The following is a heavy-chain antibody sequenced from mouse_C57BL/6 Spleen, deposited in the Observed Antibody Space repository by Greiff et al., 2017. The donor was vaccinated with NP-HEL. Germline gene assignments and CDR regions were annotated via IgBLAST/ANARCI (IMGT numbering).Heavy chain of an antibody. J-gene: IGHJ4*01. Sequence: VQLQQSGAELVRPGTSVKVSCKASGYAFTNYLIEWVKQRPGQGLEWIGVINPGSGGTNYNEKFKGKATLTADKSSSTAYMQLSSLTSEDSAVYFCARSNDGYYVYYAMYYWGQGTSVTVSS. CDR1: GYAFTNYL. CDR2: INPGSGGT. CDR3: ARSNDGYYVYYAMYY. D-gene: IGHD2-3*01. V-gene: IGHV1-54*01.